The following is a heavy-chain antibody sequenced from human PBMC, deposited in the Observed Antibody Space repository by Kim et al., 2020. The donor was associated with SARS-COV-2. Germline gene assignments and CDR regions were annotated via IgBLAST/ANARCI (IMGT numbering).Heavy chain of an antibody. CDR2: IRSKDSGGTT. D-gene: IGHD1-26*01. CDR1: GFTFGDYG. V-gene: IGHV3-49*03. J-gene: IGHJ4*02. Sequence: GGSLRLSCSASGFTFGDYGMSWLRQAPGKGLEWVAFIRSKDSGGTTDYAASVKGRFTISRDDSRSIAYLQMNSLKTEDSAVYYCTREWASDYWGQGALVTVSS. CDR3: TREWASDY.